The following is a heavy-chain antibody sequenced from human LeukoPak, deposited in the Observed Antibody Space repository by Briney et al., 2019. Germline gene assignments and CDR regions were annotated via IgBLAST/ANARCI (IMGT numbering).Heavy chain of an antibody. V-gene: IGHV4-34*01. Sequence: PSETLSLTCAVYGGSFSDYYWSWIRQPPGKGLEWIGEINHSGSTNYNPSLKSRVTVSVDSSKNQFSLRLSSVTAADTAVYYCARSPYSGSGKDAFDIWGQGTMVTVSS. CDR3: ARSPYSGSGKDAFDI. CDR1: GGSFSDYY. J-gene: IGHJ3*02. CDR2: INHSGST. D-gene: IGHD5-12*01.